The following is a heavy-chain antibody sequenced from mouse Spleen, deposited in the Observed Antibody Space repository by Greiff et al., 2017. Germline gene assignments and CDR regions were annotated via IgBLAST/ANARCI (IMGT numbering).Heavy chain of an antibody. J-gene: IGHJ2*01. CDR1: GFTFSSYT. CDR3: TRGYYGLDY. CDR2: ISSGGSYT. D-gene: IGHD1-1*01. V-gene: IGHV5-6-4*01. Sequence: EVQLVESGGGLVKPGGSLKLSCAASGFTFSSYTMSWVRQTPEKRLEWVATISSGGSYTYYPDSVKGRFTISRDNAKNTLYLQMSSLKSEDTAMYYCTRGYYGLDYWGQGTTLTVSS.